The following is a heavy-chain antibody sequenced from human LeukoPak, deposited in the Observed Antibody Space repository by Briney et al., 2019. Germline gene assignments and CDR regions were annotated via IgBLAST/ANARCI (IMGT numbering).Heavy chain of an antibody. V-gene: IGHV4-59*01. D-gene: IGHD3-22*01. CDR1: GGSISSYY. J-gene: IGHJ5*02. Sequence: SETLSLTCTVSGGSISSYYWSWIRQPPGKGLECIACISYSGSTKYNPSLKSRVTISVDTSKNQLSLKLSSVTAADTAVYYCAREPGFDSSGYLNWFDPWGQGTLVTVSS. CDR3: AREPGFDSSGYLNWFDP. CDR2: ISYSGST.